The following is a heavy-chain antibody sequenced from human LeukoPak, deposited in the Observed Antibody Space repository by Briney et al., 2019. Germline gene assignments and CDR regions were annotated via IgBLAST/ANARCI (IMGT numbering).Heavy chain of an antibody. J-gene: IGHJ4*02. V-gene: IGHV4-39*07. D-gene: IGHD3-3*01. CDR2: IYHSGST. CDR3: ARARTIFGVVTEVYFDY. Sequence: SETLSLTCTVSGGSIRSSYYYWGWIRQPPGKGLEWIGYIYHSGSTYYNPSLKSRVTISVDRSRNQFSLKLSSVTAADTAVYYCARARTIFGVVTEVYFDYWGQGTLVTVSS. CDR1: GGSIRSSYYY.